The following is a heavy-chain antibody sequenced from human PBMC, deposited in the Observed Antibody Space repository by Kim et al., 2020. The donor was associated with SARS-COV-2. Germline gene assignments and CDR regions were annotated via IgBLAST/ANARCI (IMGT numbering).Heavy chain of an antibody. J-gene: IGHJ6*02. D-gene: IGHD5-18*01. CDR3: AKAVAMANYYYYYGMDV. V-gene: IGHV3-43*01. Sequence: GKGRFTITRDNSKNSLYLQMNSLRTEDTALYYCAKAVAMANYYYYYGMDVWGQGTTVTVSS.